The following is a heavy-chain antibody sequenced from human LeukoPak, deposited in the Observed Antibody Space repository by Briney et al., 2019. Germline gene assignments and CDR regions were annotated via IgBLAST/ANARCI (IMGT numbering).Heavy chain of an antibody. CDR1: GFTFSDYS. CDR3: ARDVYRGSSWYAFDH. Sequence: PGGSLRLSCAASGFTFSDYSMNWVRQAPGKGLEWVSYISSSSSTIYYADSVKGRFTISRDNAKNSLYLQMSSLRAEDTGVYYCARDVYRGSSWYAFDHWGQGTLVTVSS. D-gene: IGHD6-13*01. V-gene: IGHV3-48*04. CDR2: ISSSSSTI. J-gene: IGHJ4*02.